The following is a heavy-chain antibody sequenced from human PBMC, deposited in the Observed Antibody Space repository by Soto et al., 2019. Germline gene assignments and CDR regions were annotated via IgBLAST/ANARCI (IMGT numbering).Heavy chain of an antibody. Sequence: QVQLVQSGPEVKKPGDSVKVSCKASGYAFRDYGISWVRQAPGQGLEYMGWISPSNGNTNYAPSFQDRVTMTTDTSTTTVFMDLGNLRSDDTAVYFCAREQFTFFGVVNADWGHGTLVTVSS. V-gene: IGHV1-18*01. CDR1: GYAFRDYG. J-gene: IGHJ4*03. D-gene: IGHD3-3*01. CDR2: ISPSNGNT. CDR3: AREQFTFFGVVNAD.